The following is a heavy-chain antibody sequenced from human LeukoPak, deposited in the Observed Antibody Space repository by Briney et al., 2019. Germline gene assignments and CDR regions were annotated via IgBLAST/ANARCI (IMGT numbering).Heavy chain of an antibody. J-gene: IGHJ4*02. CDR1: GFTFSSYT. CDR2: ISGDGYST. V-gene: IGHV3-23*01. D-gene: IGHD3-10*01. Sequence: GGSLRLSCAASGFTFSSYTMAWVRQAPGGGLEWVSGISGDGYSTYYADSVKGRFAISRDNSKSTLYLQMNSLRAEDTAVYYCAKDFGRNLGGPGYWGRGTRVTVSS. CDR3: AKDFGRNLGGPGY.